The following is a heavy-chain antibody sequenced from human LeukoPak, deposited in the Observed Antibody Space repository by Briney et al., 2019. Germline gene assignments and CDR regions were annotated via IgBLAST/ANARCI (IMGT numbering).Heavy chain of an antibody. V-gene: IGHV4-34*01. CDR2: INHSGST. CDR1: GGSFSGYY. D-gene: IGHD3-10*01. Sequence: SETLSLTCAVYGGSFSGYYWSWTRQPPGKGLEWIGEINHSGSTNCNPSLKSRVTISVDTSKNQFSLKLSSVTAADTAVYYCARGITMVRGVLSRPFDYWGQGTLVTVSS. J-gene: IGHJ4*02. CDR3: ARGITMVRGVLSRPFDY.